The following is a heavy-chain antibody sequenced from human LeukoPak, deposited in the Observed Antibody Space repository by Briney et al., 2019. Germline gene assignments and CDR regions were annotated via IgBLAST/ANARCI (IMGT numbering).Heavy chain of an antibody. J-gene: IGHJ4*02. Sequence: GGSLRLSCAASGFTFSSYSLNWVRQAPGKGLEWVSFISSSSITIYYADSVKGRFTISRDNAEKSLYLRMNSLRAEDTAVYYCARDRGGSYSAIDYWGQGTLVTVSS. CDR1: GFTFSSYS. D-gene: IGHD2-15*01. CDR3: ARDRGGSYSAIDY. CDR2: ISSSSITI. V-gene: IGHV3-48*04.